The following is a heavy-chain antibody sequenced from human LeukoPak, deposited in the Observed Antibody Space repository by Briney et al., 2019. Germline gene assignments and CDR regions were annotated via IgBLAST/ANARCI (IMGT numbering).Heavy chain of an antibody. CDR2: IHYSGST. CDR1: GGSISSSSYY. D-gene: IGHD1-26*01. CDR3: ARHKGSYYTA. V-gene: IGHV4-39*01. Sequence: PSETLSLTCTVSGGSISSSSYYWGWIRQPPGKGLEWIGSIHYSGSTYYNPSLKSRVNISGDTSRNQFSLKLSSVTAADTAVYYCARHKGSYYTAWGQGTLVTVPS. J-gene: IGHJ5*02.